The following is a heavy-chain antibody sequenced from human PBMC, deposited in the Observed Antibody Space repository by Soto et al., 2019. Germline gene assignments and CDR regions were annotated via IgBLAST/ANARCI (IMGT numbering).Heavy chain of an antibody. J-gene: IGHJ6*02. Sequence: PSETLSLTCAVYGGSFSCYYWSWIRQPPGKGLEWIGEINHSGSTNYNPSLKSRVTISVDTSKNQFSLKLSSVTAADTAVYYCAXGRGNWNKAYYYYGMDVWGQGTTVTVSS. CDR1: GGSFSCYY. CDR2: INHSGST. CDR3: AXGRGNWNKAYYYYGMDV. V-gene: IGHV4-34*01. D-gene: IGHD1-1*01.